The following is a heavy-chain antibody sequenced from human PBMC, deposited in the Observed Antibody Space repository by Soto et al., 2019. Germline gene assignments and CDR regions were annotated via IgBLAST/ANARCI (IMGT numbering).Heavy chain of an antibody. J-gene: IGHJ6*02. V-gene: IGHV3-30-3*01. CDR2: ISYDGSNK. CDR1: GFTFSSYA. Sequence: GGSLRLSCAASGFTFSSYAMHWVRQAPGKGLEWVAVISYDGSNKYYADSVKGRFTISRDNSKNTLYLQMNSLRAEDTAVYYCARDPATPYYYYGMDVWGQGTTVTVSS. CDR3: ARDPATPYYYYGMDV.